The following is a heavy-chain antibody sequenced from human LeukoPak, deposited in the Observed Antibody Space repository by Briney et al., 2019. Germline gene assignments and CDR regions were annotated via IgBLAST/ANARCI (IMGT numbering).Heavy chain of an antibody. D-gene: IGHD3-16*01. CDR1: GYTFTGYY. Sequence: VASVKVSCKASGYTFTGYYMHWVRQAPGQGLEWMGWINPNSGGTNYAQKFQGRVAMTRDMSTSTVYMELSSLRSEDTAVYYCAKDVGGLSPYYFDYWGHGTLVTVSS. CDR2: INPNSGGT. CDR3: AKDVGGLSPYYFDY. J-gene: IGHJ4*01. V-gene: IGHV1-2*02.